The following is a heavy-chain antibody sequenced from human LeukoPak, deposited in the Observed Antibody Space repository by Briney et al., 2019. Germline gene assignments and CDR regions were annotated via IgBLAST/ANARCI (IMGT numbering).Heavy chain of an antibody. V-gene: IGHV3-21*01. CDR1: GFTFSSYN. J-gene: IGHJ4*02. Sequence: GGSLRLSCAASGFTFSSYNMNWVRQAPGKGLEWVSSITSGSSYIYYADSVKGRFTISRDNAKNSLYLQMNSLRAEDTAVYYCANFMVRGVNRAFDYWGQGTLVTVSS. CDR2: ITSGSSYI. CDR3: ANFMVRGVNRAFDY. D-gene: IGHD3-10*01.